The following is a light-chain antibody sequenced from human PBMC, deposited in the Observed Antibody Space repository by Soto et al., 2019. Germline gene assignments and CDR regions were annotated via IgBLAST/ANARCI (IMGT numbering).Light chain of an antibody. CDR3: AVWDDSLNGWV. CDR1: FSDIGGYNF. CDR2: EVN. V-gene: IGLV2-14*01. Sequence: QSVLTQPASVSGSPGQSITISCTGTFSDIGGYNFVSWYQQHPGNAPKLMIYEVNNRPSGVPDRFSGSKSGTSASLAISGLQSEDEAEYYCAVWDDSLNGWVFGGGTKLTVL. J-gene: IGLJ3*02.